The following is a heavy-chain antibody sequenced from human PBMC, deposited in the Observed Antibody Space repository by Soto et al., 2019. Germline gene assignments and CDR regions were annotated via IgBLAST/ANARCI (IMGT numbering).Heavy chain of an antibody. J-gene: IGHJ6*03. D-gene: IGHD5-18*01. CDR2: MNPNSGNT. CDR1: GYTFTSYD. CDR3: ARGVDTAMAPYYYYYYMDV. Sequence: ASVKVSCKASGYTFTSYDINWVRQATGQGLEWMGWMNPNSGNTGYAQKFQGRVTMTRNTSISTAYMELSSLRSEDTAVYYCARGVDTAMAPYYYYYYMDVWGKGTTVTVSS. V-gene: IGHV1-8*01.